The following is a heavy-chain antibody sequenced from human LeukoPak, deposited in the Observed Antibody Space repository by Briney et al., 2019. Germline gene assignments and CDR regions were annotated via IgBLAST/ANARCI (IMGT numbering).Heavy chain of an antibody. CDR1: GFTFDDYG. J-gene: IGHJ4*02. CDR2: INRNGDST. D-gene: IGHD3-10*01. V-gene: IGHV3-20*04. Sequence: AGSLRLSSAASGFTFDDYGMSWVRQGPGKGLEWVSAINRNGDSTGYADSVEGRFTISRDNAKNSLYLQMNSLRAEDTAVYYCARDRGVLLWFGVPFNFDYWGQGTLVTVSS. CDR3: ARDRGVLLWFGVPFNFDY.